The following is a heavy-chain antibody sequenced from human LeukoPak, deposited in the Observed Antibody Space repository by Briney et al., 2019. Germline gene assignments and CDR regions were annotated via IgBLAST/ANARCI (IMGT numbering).Heavy chain of an antibody. CDR1: GYTFTGYY. CDR2: INPNSGGT. D-gene: IGHD6-13*01. Sequence: ASVKVSCKASGYTFTGYYMHWVRQAPGQGLEWMGWINPNSGGTNYAQKFQGRVTMTRDTSISTAYMELSRLRSDDTAAYYCASGGIAAAPGAYYYYGMDVWGQGTTVTVSS. CDR3: ASGGIAAAPGAYYYYGMDV. J-gene: IGHJ6*02. V-gene: IGHV1-2*02.